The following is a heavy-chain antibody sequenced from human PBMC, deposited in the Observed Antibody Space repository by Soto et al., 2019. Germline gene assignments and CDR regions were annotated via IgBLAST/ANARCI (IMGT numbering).Heavy chain of an antibody. CDR2: IIPIFGTA. V-gene: IGHV1-69*06. CDR1: GGTLSGYA. J-gene: IGHJ6*02. CDR3: ALSCDFWSGSYYYGMDV. D-gene: IGHD3-3*01. Sequence: SVKVSCKSSGGTLSGYAISWVRQAPGQGLEWMGGIIPIFGTANYAQKFQGRVTITADKSTSTAYMELSSLRSEDTAVYYCALSCDFWSGSYYYGMDVWGQGTTVT.